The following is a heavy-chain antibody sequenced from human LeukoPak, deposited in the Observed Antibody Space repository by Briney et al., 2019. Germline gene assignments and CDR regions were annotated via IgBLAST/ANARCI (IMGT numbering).Heavy chain of an antibody. CDR1: GFIFSDYS. CDR2: ISSSSKTI. J-gene: IGHJ2*01. Sequence: PGGSLRLSCAASGFIFSDYSVIWVRQAPGKGLEWISYISSSSKTIYYADSVKGRFTISRDNAKNSLYLQVNSLRDEDTAMYYCARDLYCGGDCSLGYFDLWGRGTLVTVSS. CDR3: ARDLYCGGDCSLGYFDL. V-gene: IGHV3-48*02. D-gene: IGHD2-21*02.